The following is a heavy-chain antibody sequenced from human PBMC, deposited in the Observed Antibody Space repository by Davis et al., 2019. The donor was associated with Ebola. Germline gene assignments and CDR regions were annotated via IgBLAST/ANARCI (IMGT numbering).Heavy chain of an antibody. CDR2: IYHSGST. J-gene: IGHJ5*02. CDR1: GGSISSGGYS. V-gene: IGHV4-30-2*01. D-gene: IGHD3-22*01. CDR3: ARVITMIEAGWFDP. Sequence: SETLSLTCAVSGGSISSGGYSWSWIRQPPGKGLEWIGYIYHSGSTYSNPSLKSRVTISVDRSKNQFSLKLSSVTAADTAVYYCARVITMIEAGWFDPWGQGTLVTVSS.